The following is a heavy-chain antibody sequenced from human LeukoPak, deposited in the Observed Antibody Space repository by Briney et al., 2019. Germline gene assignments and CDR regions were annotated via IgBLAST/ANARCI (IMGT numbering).Heavy chain of an antibody. J-gene: IGHJ4*02. CDR1: GFTFGKYW. V-gene: IGHV3-7*01. D-gene: IGHD4-17*01. CDR2: IKLDGSEK. Sequence: GGSLRLSCVASGFTFGKYWMSWVRQAPGKGLEWVANIKLDGSEKNYVDSVKGRFTISRDNSKNTLYLQMNSLRAEDTAVYYCARADQPMTTVTYHDYWGQGTLVTVSS. CDR3: ARADQPMTTVTYHDY.